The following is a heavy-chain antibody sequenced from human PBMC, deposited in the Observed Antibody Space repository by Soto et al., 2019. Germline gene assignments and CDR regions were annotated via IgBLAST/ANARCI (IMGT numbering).Heavy chain of an antibody. J-gene: IGHJ6*02. V-gene: IGHV1-69*02. CDR1: GGALSSNT. Sequence: GTSVKLSCKDSGGALSSNTISWVRQAPGQGLEWMGRIIPILGIANYAQKFQGRVTITVDKSTSTAYMELSSLRSEDTAVYYCARGLAVAGTHYYYGMDVWGQGTTVTVSS. D-gene: IGHD6-19*01. CDR2: IIPILGIA. CDR3: ARGLAVAGTHYYYGMDV.